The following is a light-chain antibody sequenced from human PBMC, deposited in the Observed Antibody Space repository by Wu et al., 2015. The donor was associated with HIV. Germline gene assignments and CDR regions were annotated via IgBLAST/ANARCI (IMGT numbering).Light chain of an antibody. CDR2: GAS. Sequence: EVVMTQSPATLSVSPGERATLSCRASQSVSNNLAWYQQKPGQAPRLLIYGASSRATGIPDRFSGSGSGADFTLTISRLEPEDFAVYFCQHYGSSPYSFGQGTKLEIK. CDR1: QSVSNN. V-gene: IGKV3-20*01. J-gene: IGKJ2*03. CDR3: QHYGSSPYS.